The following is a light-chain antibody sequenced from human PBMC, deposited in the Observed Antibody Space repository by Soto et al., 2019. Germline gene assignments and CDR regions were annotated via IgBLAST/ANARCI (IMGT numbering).Light chain of an antibody. J-gene: IGKJ2*01. CDR1: QSVRSY. Sequence: EIVMTQSPATLSVSPGDRATLSCRASQSVRSYLAWYQQKPGQSPRLLISGASTRATGFPARFSGSGSGTEFTLTSSRLQSEDFAVYYCQQYKNWPYTFGQGNKLEIK. V-gene: IGKV3-15*01. CDR3: QQYKNWPYT. CDR2: GAS.